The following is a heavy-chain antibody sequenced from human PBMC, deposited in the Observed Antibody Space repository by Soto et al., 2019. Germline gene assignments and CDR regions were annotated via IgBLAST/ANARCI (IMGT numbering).Heavy chain of an antibody. Sequence: GGSLRLSCAVSGFTFSIYAMSWVRQAPGKGLEWVSAISGTGGNTYYADSVKGRFTISRDNSKNTLYLQMNSLGAEDTAVYCCAKDSVLRFRTAFDPWGQGTLVTVSS. D-gene: IGHD3-3*01. CDR1: GFTFSIYA. CDR3: AKDSVLRFRTAFDP. V-gene: IGHV3-23*01. J-gene: IGHJ5*02. CDR2: ISGTGGNT.